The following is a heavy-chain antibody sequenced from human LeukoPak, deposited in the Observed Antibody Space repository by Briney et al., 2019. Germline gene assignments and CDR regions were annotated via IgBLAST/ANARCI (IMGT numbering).Heavy chain of an antibody. CDR2: ISSSGSTI. CDR3: ARDRARVGSGSYYSSVNFDY. CDR1: GFTFSSYE. J-gene: IGHJ4*02. D-gene: IGHD3-10*01. Sequence: GGSLRLSCAASGFTFSSYETNWVRQAPGKGLEWVSYISSSGSTIYYADSVKGRFTISRDNAKNSLYLQMNSLRAEDTAVYYCARDRARVGSGSYYSSVNFDYWGQGTLVTVSS. V-gene: IGHV3-48*03.